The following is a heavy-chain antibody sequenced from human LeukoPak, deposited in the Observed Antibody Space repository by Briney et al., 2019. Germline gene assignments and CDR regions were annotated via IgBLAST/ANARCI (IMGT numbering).Heavy chain of an antibody. CDR1: GYTFTDYD. CDR2: VGPYNGNT. V-gene: IGHV1-18*01. D-gene: IGHD4-17*01. CDR3: AREREGPYGYLDY. Sequence: ASVKVSCKTSGYTFTDYDITWVRQAPGQGLEWMGRVGPYNGNTYYSQRFQDRVIITKDTSTGTAYMDLRDLRTDDTAVYYCAREREGPYGYLDYWGQGTLVIVSS. J-gene: IGHJ4*02.